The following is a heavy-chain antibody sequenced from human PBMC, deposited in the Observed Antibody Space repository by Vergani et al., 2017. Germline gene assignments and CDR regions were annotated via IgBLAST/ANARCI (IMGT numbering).Heavy chain of an antibody. Sequence: VQLVESGGGVVQPGGSLRLSCIASGFTFRIYGMHWVRQAPGKGLEWVSAISGSGGSTYYADSVKGRFTISRDNSENTLYLQMNSLRAEDTAVYYCAKISEGAIDYWGQGTLVTVSS. D-gene: IGHD1-26*01. CDR1: GFTFRIYG. V-gene: IGHV3-23*04. CDR3: AKISEGAIDY. J-gene: IGHJ4*02. CDR2: ISGSGGST.